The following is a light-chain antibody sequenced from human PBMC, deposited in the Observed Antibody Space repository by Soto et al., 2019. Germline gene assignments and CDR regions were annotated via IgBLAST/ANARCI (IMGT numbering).Light chain of an antibody. J-gene: IGKJ1*01. Sequence: DIQMTQSPSSLSASVGDRVTITCRTSRDVRGVLGWYQQKPGRAPKRLIYAATSLQGGVPSRFSGSGSGTEFPLTITSLQPEDFATYYCLQHNNHPFTFGQGTKVEV. CDR2: AAT. CDR1: RDVRGV. CDR3: LQHNNHPFT. V-gene: IGKV1-17*01.